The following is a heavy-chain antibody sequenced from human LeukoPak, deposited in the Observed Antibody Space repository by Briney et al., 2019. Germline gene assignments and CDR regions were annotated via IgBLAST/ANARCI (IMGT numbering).Heavy chain of an antibody. CDR1: GYTFTSYC. J-gene: IGHJ6*02. Sequence: ASVKVSCKASGYTFTSYCISWVRQAPGQGLEWMGWISPYNGNTNYAQKPQGRVTMTTDTSTSTAYMELSSLRSEDTAVYYCAREVVYSGISDYFGMDVWGQGTTVTVSS. D-gene: IGHD1-26*01. CDR2: ISPYNGNT. V-gene: IGHV1-18*01. CDR3: AREVVYSGISDYFGMDV.